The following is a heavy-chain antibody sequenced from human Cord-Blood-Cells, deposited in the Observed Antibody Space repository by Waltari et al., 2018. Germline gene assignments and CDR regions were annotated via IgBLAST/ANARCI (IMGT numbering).Heavy chain of an antibody. D-gene: IGHD3-3*01. Sequence: QVQLVESGGGVVQPGRSLRLSCAASGFTFSSYGMHWVRQAPGKGLAWVAVISYDGSNKYYADSVKGRFTISRDNSKNTLYLQMNSLRAEDTAVYYCAVEHYDFWSGYYGGAFDIWGQGTMVTVSS. CDR2: ISYDGSNK. CDR1: GFTFSSYG. V-gene: IGHV3-30*03. J-gene: IGHJ3*02. CDR3: AVEHYDFWSGYYGGAFDI.